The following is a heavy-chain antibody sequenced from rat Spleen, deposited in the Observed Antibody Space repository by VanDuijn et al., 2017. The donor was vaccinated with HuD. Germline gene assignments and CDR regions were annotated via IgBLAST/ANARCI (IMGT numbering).Heavy chain of an antibody. CDR2: ITSAGGNT. J-gene: IGHJ2*01. CDR1: GFTFSSFV. Sequence: EVQLVESGGGLVPPGRSLKLSCAASGFTFSSFVMAWVRHAPKKGLEWVASITSAGGNTFYPDSVKGRFTISRDNTKSTLYLHMDSLRSEDTATYYCAKRGWYYFDYWGQGVMVTVSS. CDR3: AKRGWYYFDY. V-gene: IGHV5-25*01.